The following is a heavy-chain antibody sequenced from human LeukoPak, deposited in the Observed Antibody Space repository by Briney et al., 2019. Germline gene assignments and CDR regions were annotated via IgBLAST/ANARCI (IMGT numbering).Heavy chain of an antibody. Sequence: GASVKVSCKASGYTFTSYGISWVRQAPGQGLEWMGWISAYNGNTNYAQKLQGRVTMTTDTSTSTAYMELRSLRSDDTAVYYCARGDCSSTSCYALNYYYYGMDVWGQGTTVTVSS. D-gene: IGHD2-2*01. CDR3: ARGDCSSTSCYALNYYYYGMDV. J-gene: IGHJ6*02. V-gene: IGHV1-18*01. CDR1: GYTFTSYG. CDR2: ISAYNGNT.